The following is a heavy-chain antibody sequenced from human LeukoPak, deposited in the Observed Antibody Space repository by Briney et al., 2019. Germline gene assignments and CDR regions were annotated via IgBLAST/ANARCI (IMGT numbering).Heavy chain of an antibody. CDR3: ARDRPRYSGGELVFDY. D-gene: IGHD3-10*01. Sequence: SETLSLTCTVSGGSISSSSYYWGWIRQPPGKGLEWIGSIYYSGSTNYNPSLKSRVTISVDTSKNQFSLKLSSVTAADTAVYYCARDRPRYSGGELVFDYWGQGTLVTVSS. CDR2: IYYSGST. J-gene: IGHJ4*02. CDR1: GGSISSSSYY. V-gene: IGHV4-39*07.